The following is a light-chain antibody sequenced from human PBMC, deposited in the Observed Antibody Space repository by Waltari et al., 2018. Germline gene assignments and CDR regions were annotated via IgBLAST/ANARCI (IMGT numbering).Light chain of an antibody. CDR3: AVWDGSLNAYV. CDR1: SSTIGRNT. CDR2: SNN. Sequence: QSVMTQPPSVSGTPGKRVTISCSGSSSTIGRNTVNWYQQRPGTAPKLLIYSNNQRPSGVPDRISGSRSGTSASLAVSGLQSEDEADYYCAVWDGSLNAYVFGAGTKVTVL. V-gene: IGLV1-44*01. J-gene: IGLJ1*01.